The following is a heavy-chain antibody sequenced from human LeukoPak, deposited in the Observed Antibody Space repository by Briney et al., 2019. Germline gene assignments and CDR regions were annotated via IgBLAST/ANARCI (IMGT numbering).Heavy chain of an antibody. D-gene: IGHD3-9*01. CDR3: ARDVQSQLRYFDWLLNS. V-gene: IGHV3-33*01. J-gene: IGHJ4*02. CDR2: IWYDGGNK. CDR1: GFSFSRYG. Sequence: TVRSLRLSCAASGFSFSRYGMHWVRQAPGKGLEWVAVIWYDGGNKYYADSVMGRFTISRDNSKNTLYLQMNSLRAEDTAVYYCARDVQSQLRYFDWLLNSWGQGTLVTVSS.